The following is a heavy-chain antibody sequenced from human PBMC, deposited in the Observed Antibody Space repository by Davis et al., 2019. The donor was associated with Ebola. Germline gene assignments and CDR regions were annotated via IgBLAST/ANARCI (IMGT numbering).Heavy chain of an antibody. D-gene: IGHD6-19*01. CDR2: TYFNSKWYN. Sequence: PSETLSLTCAISGDSVYISSGGWNWIRQSPSRGLEWLGRTYFNSKWYNDYAVSVKTRITINPDTSKNQFSLQLNSVTPEDTAVYYCARGWLRTSFDCWGQGTLVTVSS. CDR1: GDSVYISSGG. CDR3: ARGWLRTSFDC. V-gene: IGHV6-1*01. J-gene: IGHJ4*02.